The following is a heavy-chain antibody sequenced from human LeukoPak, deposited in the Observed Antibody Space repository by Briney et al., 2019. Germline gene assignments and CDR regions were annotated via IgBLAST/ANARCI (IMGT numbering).Heavy chain of an antibody. CDR1: GITFSSYG. J-gene: IGHJ3*02. CDR3: SKGGVVHAFHI. V-gene: IGHV3-30*18. Sequence: GGSLRLSCAASGITFSSYGMHWVRQAPGKGLEWVAVISYDGSNKYYADSVKGRFTISRDNSKNTLYLQMNSLRAEDTAVYYCSKGGVVHAFHIWGQGTMVTVSS. CDR2: ISYDGSNK. D-gene: IGHD2-15*01.